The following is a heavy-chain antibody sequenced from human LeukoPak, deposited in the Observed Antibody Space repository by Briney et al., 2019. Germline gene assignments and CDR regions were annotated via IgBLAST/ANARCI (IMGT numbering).Heavy chain of an antibody. CDR2: ISSSSSYI. CDR1: AFTFSSYS. V-gene: IGHV3-21*01. Sequence: PGGSLRLSCAASAFTFSSYSMNWVRHPQGKGLEWDSSISSSSSYIYYADSVKGRFTISRDSAKNSLYLQMNSLRAEDTAVYYCARGPQLSSSPNFDYWGQGTLVTVSS. J-gene: IGHJ4*02. D-gene: IGHD6-6*01. CDR3: ARGPQLSSSPNFDY.